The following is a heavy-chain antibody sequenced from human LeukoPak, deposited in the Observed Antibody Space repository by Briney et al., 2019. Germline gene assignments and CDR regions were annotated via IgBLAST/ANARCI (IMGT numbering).Heavy chain of an antibody. Sequence: ASVKVSCKASGYTFTGYYMHWVRQAPGQGLEWMGWINPNSGGTNYAQKFQGWVTMTRDTSISTAYMELSRLRSDDTAVYYCARVYGSGSYSSRGMDVWGQGTTVTVPS. J-gene: IGHJ6*02. V-gene: IGHV1-2*04. CDR1: GYTFTGYY. D-gene: IGHD3-10*01. CDR3: ARVYGSGSYSSRGMDV. CDR2: INPNSGGT.